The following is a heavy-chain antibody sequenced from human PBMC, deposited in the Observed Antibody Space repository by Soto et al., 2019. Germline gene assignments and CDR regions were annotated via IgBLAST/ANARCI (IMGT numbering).Heavy chain of an antibody. CDR2: IYYSGST. CDR3: ARVPRITMVRGVAHNWFDP. CDR1: GGSISSGGYY. Sequence: NPSETLSLTCTVSGGSISSGGYYWSWIRQHPGKGLEWIGYIYYSGSTYYNPSLKSRVTLSVDTSKNQFSLKLSSVTAADTAVYYCARVPRITMVRGVAHNWFDPWGQGTLVTVSS. D-gene: IGHD3-10*01. V-gene: IGHV4-31*03. J-gene: IGHJ5*02.